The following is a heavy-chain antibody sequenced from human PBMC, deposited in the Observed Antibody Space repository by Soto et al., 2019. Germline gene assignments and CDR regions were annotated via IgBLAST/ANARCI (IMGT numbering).Heavy chain of an antibody. Sequence: GGSLRLSCAASGFTFSSYSMNRVRQAPGKGLQWVSYISSSSSTIYYADSVKGRFTISRDNAKNSLYLQMNSLRAEDTAVYYCAQAITYNWFDPWGQGTLVTVSS. CDR2: ISSSSSTI. D-gene: IGHD5-12*01. V-gene: IGHV3-48*01. CDR1: GFTFSSYS. CDR3: AQAITYNWFDP. J-gene: IGHJ5*02.